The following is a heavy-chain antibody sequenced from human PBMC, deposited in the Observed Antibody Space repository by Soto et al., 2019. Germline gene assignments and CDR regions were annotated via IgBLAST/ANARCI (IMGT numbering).Heavy chain of an antibody. V-gene: IGHV3-23*01. CDR3: AKAWGTNGFPNWFDP. Sequence: AGSLTLSCAVSGFTFSNYAFCWVCQAPAKGMGWVSAMSDCGRTTYYADSVKSRFTISGDISENTVLLLMNGLRAEDTALYYCAKAWGTNGFPNWFDPWGQGTMVTVSS. CDR2: MSDCGRTT. J-gene: IGHJ5*02. D-gene: IGHD2-8*01. CDR1: GFTFSNYA.